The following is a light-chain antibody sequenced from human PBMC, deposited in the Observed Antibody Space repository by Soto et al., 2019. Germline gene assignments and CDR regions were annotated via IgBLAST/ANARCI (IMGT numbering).Light chain of an antibody. CDR3: QQYDTYST. V-gene: IGKV1-5*01. Sequence: DIQMTQSPSTLSATAGDRVTITCRASQSISSWLAWYQHKPGKAPKLLIYDASSLGSGVPSRFSGSGSGTESTLTISSLKPDDFATYYCQQYDTYSTFGQGTKVDIK. CDR2: DAS. J-gene: IGKJ1*01. CDR1: QSISSW.